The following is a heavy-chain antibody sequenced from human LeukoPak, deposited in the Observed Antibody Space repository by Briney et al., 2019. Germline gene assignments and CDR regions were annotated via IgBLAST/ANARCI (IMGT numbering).Heavy chain of an antibody. V-gene: IGHV4-59*12. Sequence: SETLSLTCTVSGGSISSYYWSWIRQPPGKGLEWIGYIYYSGSTNYNPSLKSRVTISVDTSKNQFSLKLSSVTAADTAVYYCAGDSSGYNDYWGQGTLVTVSS. CDR2: IYYSGST. CDR3: AGDSSGYNDY. J-gene: IGHJ4*02. D-gene: IGHD3-22*01. CDR1: GGSISSYY.